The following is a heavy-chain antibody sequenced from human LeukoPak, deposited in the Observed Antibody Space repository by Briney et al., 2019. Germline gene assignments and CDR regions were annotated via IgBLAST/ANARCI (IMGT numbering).Heavy chain of an antibody. CDR3: ARDLAGPPQEAFDI. J-gene: IGHJ3*02. Sequence: GGSLRLPCAASGFTFSSYWMSWVRQAPGKGLEWVANIKQDGSEKYYVDSVKGRFTISRDNAENSLYLQMTSLRAEDTAVYYCARDLAGPPQEAFDIWGQGTMVTVSS. CDR2: IKQDGSEK. CDR1: GFTFSSYW. V-gene: IGHV3-7*01.